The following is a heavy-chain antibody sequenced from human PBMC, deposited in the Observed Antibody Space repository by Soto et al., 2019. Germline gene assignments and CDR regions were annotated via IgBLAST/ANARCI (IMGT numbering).Heavy chain of an antibody. J-gene: IGHJ4*02. V-gene: IGHV1-18*04. CDR3: ARVGALYNSLDF. CDR1: GYTFTSYS. Sequence: QVQLVQSGAEVKKPGASVKVSCKASGYTFTSYSFSWVRQAPGQGLEWMGWIIPYNGGTNYAEKLLGRVTMTADILTNTVYMELSSLRSDDTATYFFARVGALYNSLDFWGQGTPVTVSS. CDR2: IIPYNGGT. D-gene: IGHD4-17*01.